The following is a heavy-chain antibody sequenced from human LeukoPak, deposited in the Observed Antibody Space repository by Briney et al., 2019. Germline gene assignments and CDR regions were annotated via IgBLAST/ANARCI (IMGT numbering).Heavy chain of an antibody. CDR3: ARESGAWFGELLPSYYYYMDV. D-gene: IGHD3-10*01. CDR2: IYTSGST. CDR1: GGSISSGSYY. J-gene: IGHJ6*03. Sequence: PSETLSLTCTVSGGSISSGSYYWSWIRQPAGKGLEWIGRIYTSGSTNYNPSLKSRVTISVDTSKNQFSLKLSSVTAADTAVYYCARESGAWFGELLPSYYYYMDVWGKGTTVTISS. V-gene: IGHV4-61*02.